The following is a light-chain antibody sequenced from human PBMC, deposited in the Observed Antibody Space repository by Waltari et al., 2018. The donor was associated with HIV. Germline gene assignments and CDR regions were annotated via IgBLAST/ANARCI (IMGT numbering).Light chain of an antibody. CDR1: QSLLHGDGYIY. Sequence: IVMTQSPLSLPVTPGEPASISCSSSQSLLHGDGYIYLDWYLQRPGQSPQLLVYLGSSRASGVPDRFSGSGSGTDFTLEISRVEAEDVGVYYCMQALQTPYTFGQGTKLEIK. CDR3: MQALQTPYT. V-gene: IGKV2-28*01. J-gene: IGKJ2*01. CDR2: LGS.